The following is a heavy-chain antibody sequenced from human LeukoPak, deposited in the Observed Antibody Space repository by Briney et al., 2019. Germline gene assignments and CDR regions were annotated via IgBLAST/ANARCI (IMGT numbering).Heavy chain of an antibody. CDR3: AGRPWGDGYNL. V-gene: IGHV4-34*01. Sequence: SETLSLTCAVYGGSFSGYYWSWIRQPPGKGLEWIGEINHSGSTNYNPSLKSRVTISVDTSKNQFSLKLSSVTAADTAVYYCAGRPWGDGYNLWGQGTLVTVST. CDR2: INHSGST. J-gene: IGHJ5*02. D-gene: IGHD5-24*01. CDR1: GGSFSGYY.